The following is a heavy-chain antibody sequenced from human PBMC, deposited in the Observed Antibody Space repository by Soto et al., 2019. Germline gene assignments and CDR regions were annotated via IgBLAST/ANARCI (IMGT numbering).Heavy chain of an antibody. CDR3: ARDIFGHVDAFDL. D-gene: IGHD3-3*02. CDR2: TSGYSGNS. CDR1: GYIFSSFY. V-gene: IGHV1-18*01. J-gene: IGHJ3*01. Sequence: ASVKVSCKASGYIFSSFYINWVRQAPGQGLEWMGWTSGYSGNSKYAQKFQGRVTMTTDTSTNTGYMEMRSVTSDDTAVYYCARDIFGHVDAFDLWGQGTMVTVSS.